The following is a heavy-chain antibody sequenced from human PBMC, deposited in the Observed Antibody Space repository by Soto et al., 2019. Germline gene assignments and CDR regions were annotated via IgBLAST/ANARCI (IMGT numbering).Heavy chain of an antibody. CDR3: ARDKCGGDCPYFDY. D-gene: IGHD2-21*02. CDR2: IWYDGSNK. J-gene: IGHJ4*02. Sequence: QAQLVESGGGVVQPGRSLRLSCAASGFTFSSYGMHWVRQAPGKGLEWVAVIWYDGSNKYYADSVKGRFTISRDNSKNTLYLQMNSLRAEDTAVYYCARDKCGGDCPYFDYWGQGTLVTVSS. V-gene: IGHV3-33*01. CDR1: GFTFSSYG.